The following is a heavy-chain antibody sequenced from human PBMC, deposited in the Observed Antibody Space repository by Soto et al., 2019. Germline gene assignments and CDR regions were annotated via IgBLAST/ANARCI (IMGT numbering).Heavy chain of an antibody. CDR3: ARDANYYFDY. J-gene: IGHJ4*02. CDR2: ISYDGSNK. CDR1: GFTFSSYA. Sequence: GGSLRLSCAASGFTFSSYAMHWVRQAPGKGLEWVAVISYDGSNKYYADSVKGRFTISRDNSKNTLYLQMNSLRAEDTAVYYCARDANYYFDYWGQGTLVTVSS. V-gene: IGHV3-30-3*01.